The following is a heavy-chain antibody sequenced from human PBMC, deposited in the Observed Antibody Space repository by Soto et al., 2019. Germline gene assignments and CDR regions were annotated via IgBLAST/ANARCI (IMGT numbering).Heavy chain of an antibody. CDR2: SIPIYGST. CDR3: ATLLAYCTTDSCYVGYLYA. CDR1: GGTLRNYA. Sequence: QVQLVQSGAEVKKPGSSVKVSCKASGGTLRNYAINWVRQAPGQGLEWMGGSIPIYGSTHYAQKFQGRVTITADESTSTADMELSSLTSEDTAVYYWATLLAYCTTDSCYVGYLYAWGQGTLVTVSS. V-gene: IGHV1-69*01. D-gene: IGHD5-12*01. J-gene: IGHJ5*02.